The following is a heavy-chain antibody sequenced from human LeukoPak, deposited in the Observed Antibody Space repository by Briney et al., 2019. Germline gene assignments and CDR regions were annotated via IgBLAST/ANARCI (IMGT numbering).Heavy chain of an antibody. CDR3: ARDRSADV. CDR2: IYYSGST. CDR1: GGSISDSNYY. V-gene: IGHV4-31*03. J-gene: IGHJ6*02. D-gene: IGHD3-3*01. Sequence: SETLSLTCTVSGGSISDSNYYWSWIRQHPGKGLEWIGYIYYSGSTYYNPSLKSRVTISVDTSKNQFSLKLSSVTAADTAVYYCARDRSADVWGQGTTVTVSS.